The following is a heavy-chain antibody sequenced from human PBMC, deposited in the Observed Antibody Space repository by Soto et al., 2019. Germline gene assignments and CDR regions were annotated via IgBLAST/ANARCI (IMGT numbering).Heavy chain of an antibody. CDR3: ARRPRVWFGELGFDYYYGMDV. D-gene: IGHD3-10*01. CDR1: GYLISSGYY. V-gene: IGHV4-38-2*01. J-gene: IGHJ6*02. CDR2: IDYSGRT. Sequence: PSETLSLTCSVSGYLISSGYYWGWIRQTPGKGLEWLGSIDYSGRTYYNPSLKSRVSTSVDLSKNQFSLNLRSVTAADTAVYYCARRPRVWFGELGFDYYYGMDVWGQGTTVTVSS.